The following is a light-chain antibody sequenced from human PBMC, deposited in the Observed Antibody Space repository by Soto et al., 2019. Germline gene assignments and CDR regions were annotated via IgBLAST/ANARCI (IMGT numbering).Light chain of an antibody. J-gene: IGKJ1*01. CDR2: KAS. CDR3: QQYDVYST. Sequence: DIQMTQSPSTLSASVGDRVIITCRASQSISGWLAWYQQKPGIAPKLLIYKASTLQDGVPPRFSGSGFGTELTLTISSLQPDDCGPYYCQQYDVYSTLGQGTKVDIK. V-gene: IGKV1-5*03. CDR1: QSISGW.